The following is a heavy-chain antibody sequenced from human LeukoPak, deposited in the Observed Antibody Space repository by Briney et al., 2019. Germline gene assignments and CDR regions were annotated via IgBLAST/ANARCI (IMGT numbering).Heavy chain of an antibody. CDR3: ARVPSVIDAFDI. D-gene: IGHD2-21*01. V-gene: IGHV4-59*12. CDR1: GGSISSYY. Sequence: PSETLSLTCTVSGGSISSYYWSWIRQPPGKGLEWIGYFSYTGSTNYNPSLQSRVTISVDTSKNHFSLRLSSMTAADTAVYYCARVPSVIDAFDIWGQGTMVTVSS. J-gene: IGHJ3*02. CDR2: FSYTGST.